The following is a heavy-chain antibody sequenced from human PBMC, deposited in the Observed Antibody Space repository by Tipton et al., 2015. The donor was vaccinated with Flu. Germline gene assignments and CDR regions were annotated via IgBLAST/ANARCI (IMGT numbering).Heavy chain of an antibody. CDR1: GGSISSYY. CDR2: IYYSGST. D-gene: IGHD3-10*01. V-gene: IGHV4-59*07. J-gene: IGHJ4*02. CDR3: ARGYFRELDY. Sequence: TLSLTCTVSGGSISSYYWSWIRQPPGKGLEWTGYIYYSGSTNYNPSLKSRVTISVDTSKNQFSLKLNSVTAADTAVYYCARGYFRELDYWGQGTLVTVSS.